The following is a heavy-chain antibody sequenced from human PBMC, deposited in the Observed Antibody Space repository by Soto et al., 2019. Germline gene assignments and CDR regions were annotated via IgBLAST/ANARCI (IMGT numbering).Heavy chain of an antibody. D-gene: IGHD5-18*01. Sequence: QVQLQQWGAGLLKPSETLSLACAVYGGSFSGYYWSWIRQPPGKGLEWIGEINHSGSTNYNPSLKSRVTMSVDTSKNQFSLKLSSVTAADTAVYYCASVDTTMDNFDYWGQGTLVTVSS. J-gene: IGHJ4*02. CDR2: INHSGST. V-gene: IGHV4-34*01. CDR1: GGSFSGYY. CDR3: ASVDTTMDNFDY.